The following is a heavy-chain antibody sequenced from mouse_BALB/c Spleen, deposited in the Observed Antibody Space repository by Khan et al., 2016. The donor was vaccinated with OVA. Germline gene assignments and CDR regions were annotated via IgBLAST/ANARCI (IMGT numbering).Heavy chain of an antibody. Sequence: EVQLQESGPGLVKPSQSLSLTCTVTGYSITSGYAWNWIRQFPGNKLEWMGYIRYSGVTSYTPSLKSRISITRDTSKNKFFLQLNSVTTEDTATYYCARGNYYGYYFDYWGQGTTLTVSS. CDR2: IRYSGVT. CDR3: ARGNYYGYYFDY. V-gene: IGHV3-2*02. D-gene: IGHD1-1*01. CDR1: GYSITSGYA. J-gene: IGHJ2*01.